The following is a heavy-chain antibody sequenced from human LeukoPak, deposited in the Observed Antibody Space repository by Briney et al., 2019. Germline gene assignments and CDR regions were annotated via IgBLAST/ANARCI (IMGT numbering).Heavy chain of an antibody. CDR1: GFTFSSYG. CDR2: ISYDGSDK. Sequence: GRSLRLSCAASGFTFSSYGVHWVRQAPGKGLEWVAVISYDGSDKYYVDSVKGRFTISRDNSKNTLYLQMNSLKAEDAAVYYCARVLSGSYDNYFDYWGQGTLVTVSS. J-gene: IGHJ4*02. D-gene: IGHD1-26*01. CDR3: ARVLSGSYDNYFDY. V-gene: IGHV3-30*03.